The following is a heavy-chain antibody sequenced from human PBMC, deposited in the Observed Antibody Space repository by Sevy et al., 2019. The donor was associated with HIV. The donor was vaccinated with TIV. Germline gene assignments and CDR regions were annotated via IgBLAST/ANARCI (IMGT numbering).Heavy chain of an antibody. D-gene: IGHD6-13*01. CDR1: GFSISDHY. CDR3: ATHAGIAAAGRVFDY. V-gene: IGHV3-72*01. CDR2: TRNKADSYST. Sequence: GGSLRLSCAASGFSISDHYMEWVRQAPGKGLEWVGRTRNKADSYSTEYAASVKGTFTISRDDSKNSLYLQMNSLKAEDTAVYYCATHAGIAAAGRVFDYWGQGTLVTVSS. J-gene: IGHJ4*02.